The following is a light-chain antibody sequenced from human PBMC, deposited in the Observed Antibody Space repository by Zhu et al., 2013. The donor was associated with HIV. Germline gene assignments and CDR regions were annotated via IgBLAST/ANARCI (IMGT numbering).Light chain of an antibody. CDR1: QSVTSSY. J-gene: IGKJ4*01. CDR3: QQYGSSTGLT. CDR2: DAS. Sequence: ETVLTQSPGTLSLSPGERATLSCRASQSVTSSYLAWYQQKPGQAPRLLIYDASSRATGIPDRFSGSGSGTDFTLTISRLEPEDFAVYYCQQYGSSTGLTFGGGTKVEIK. V-gene: IGKV3-20*01.